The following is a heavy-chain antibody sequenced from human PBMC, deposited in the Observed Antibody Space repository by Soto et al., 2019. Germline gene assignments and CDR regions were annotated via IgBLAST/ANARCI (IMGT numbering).Heavy chain of an antibody. D-gene: IGHD6-13*01. Sequence: SVKVSCKASGGTFSSYAISWVRQAPGQGLEWMGGIIPIFGTANYAQKFQGRVTITADESTSTAYMELSSLRSEDTAVHYCARDLGISSSWSTYYYYYGMDVWGQGTTVTVSS. CDR2: IIPIFGTA. V-gene: IGHV1-69*13. J-gene: IGHJ6*02. CDR3: ARDLGISSSWSTYYYYYGMDV. CDR1: GGTFSSYA.